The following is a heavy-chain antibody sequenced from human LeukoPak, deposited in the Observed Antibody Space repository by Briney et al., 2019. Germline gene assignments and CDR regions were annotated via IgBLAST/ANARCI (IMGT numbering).Heavy chain of an antibody. CDR1: GGSISNITNSNW. V-gene: IGHV4-4*02. D-gene: IGHD1-7*01. J-gene: IGHJ5*02. Sequence: SGTLSLTCAVSGGSISNITNSNWWSWVRQPPGKGLEWIGEIYHSGSTNYNPSLKSRVTISVDMSKNQFSLKLSSVTAADTAVYYCARHYENWNYVPGWFDPWGQGTLVTVSS. CDR2: IYHSGST. CDR3: ARHYENWNYVPGWFDP.